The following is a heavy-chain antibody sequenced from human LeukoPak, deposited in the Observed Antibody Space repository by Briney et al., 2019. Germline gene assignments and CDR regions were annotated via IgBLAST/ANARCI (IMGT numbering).Heavy chain of an antibody. CDR3: ARLSNLYCSSTSCSPYYYYYMDV. V-gene: IGHV3-53*01. J-gene: IGHJ6*03. D-gene: IGHD2-2*01. CDR2: IYSGGST. Sequence: GGSLRLSCAASGFTFSSNYMSWVRQAPGKGLEWVSVIYSGGSTYYSDSVKGRCTISRDNSKNTLYLQMNSLRAEDTAVYYCARLSNLYCSSTSCSPYYYYYMDVWGKGTTVTVSS. CDR1: GFTFSSNY.